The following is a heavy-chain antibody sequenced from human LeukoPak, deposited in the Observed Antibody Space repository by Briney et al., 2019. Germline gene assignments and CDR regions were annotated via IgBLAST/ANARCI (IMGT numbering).Heavy chain of an antibody. CDR2: IKQDGSEK. D-gene: IGHD2-2*01. V-gene: IGHV3-7*01. CDR1: GFTFSSYW. J-gene: IGHJ4*02. Sequence: GGSLRLSCAASGFTFSSYWMSWVRQAPGKGLEWVANIKQDGSEKYYVDSVKGRFTISRDNAKNSLYLQMNSLRAEDTAVYYCARDLFLTRMASHAVPGGNFDYWGQGTLVTVSS. CDR3: ARDLFLTRMASHAVPGGNFDY.